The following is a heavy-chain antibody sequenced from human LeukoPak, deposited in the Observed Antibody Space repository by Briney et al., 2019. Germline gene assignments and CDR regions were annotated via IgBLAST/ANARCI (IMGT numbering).Heavy chain of an antibody. CDR3: VKDLGRYRNNCFDY. V-gene: IGHV3-23*01. Sequence: GGSLRLSCAASGSTFSSYAMSWVRQAPGKGLEWVSSISDRDGSTYYVGAVKGRFTISRDNSKNTLYLQMNSLRGEDTAVYYCVKDLGRYRNNCFDYWGQGTLVTVSS. CDR1: GSTFSSYA. J-gene: IGHJ4*02. D-gene: IGHD1-26*01. CDR2: ISDRDGST.